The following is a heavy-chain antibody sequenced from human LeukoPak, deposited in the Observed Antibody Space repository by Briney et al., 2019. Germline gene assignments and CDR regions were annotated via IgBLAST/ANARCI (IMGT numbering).Heavy chain of an antibody. CDR3: ARDTSGYTFDD. CDR2: ISATSNYI. V-gene: IGHV3-21*01. CDR1: GFTFSSYS. D-gene: IGHD5-18*01. Sequence: GGSLRLSCAASGFTFSSYSMNWVRQASGKGLEWVSSISATSNYIYYADSVKGRFTISRGNAKNSLYLQMSSLRAEDTAVYYCARDTSGYTFDDWGQGTLVTVSS. J-gene: IGHJ4*02.